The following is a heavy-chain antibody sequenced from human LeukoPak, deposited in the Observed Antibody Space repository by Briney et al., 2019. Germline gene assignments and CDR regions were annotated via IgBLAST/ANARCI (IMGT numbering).Heavy chain of an antibody. V-gene: IGHV3-9*01. J-gene: IGHJ4*02. CDR2: ISWNSGSI. Sequence: RRCLRLSCAASGFTFSADAMHSGREAPGQRLGWGSGISWNSGSIGYADSVKGRFTISRDNAKNSLYLQMNSLRAEDTALYYCAKGYSSSQRDTGFDYWGKGTMVTVSS. D-gene: IGHD6-13*01. CDR1: GFTFSADA. CDR3: AKGYSSSQRDTGFDY.